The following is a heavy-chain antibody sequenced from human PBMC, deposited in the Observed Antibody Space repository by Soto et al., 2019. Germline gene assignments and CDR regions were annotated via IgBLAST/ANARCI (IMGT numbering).Heavy chain of an antibody. V-gene: IGHV3-30*18. D-gene: IGHD6-13*01. Sequence: GGSLRLSCAASGFTFISYGMHWVLQAPGKGLEWVAVISYDGSNKYYADSVKGRFTISRDNSKNTLYLQMNSLRAEDTAVYYCAKTAAGHYFDYWGQVTLVTVSS. J-gene: IGHJ4*02. CDR1: GFTFISYG. CDR3: AKTAAGHYFDY. CDR2: ISYDGSNK.